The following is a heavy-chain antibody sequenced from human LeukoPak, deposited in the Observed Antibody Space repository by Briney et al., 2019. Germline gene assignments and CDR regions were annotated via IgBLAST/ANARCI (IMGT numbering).Heavy chain of an antibody. Sequence: GGSLRLSCAASGFTFSSYAMHWVRQAPGKGLEYVSAISSNGGSTYYANSVKGRFTISRDNSKNTLYLQMGSLRAEDMAVYYCARDGYPGTGHDAFDIWGQGTMVTVSS. CDR3: ARDGYPGTGHDAFDI. D-gene: IGHD1-1*01. CDR2: ISSNGGST. CDR1: GFTFSSYA. J-gene: IGHJ3*02. V-gene: IGHV3-64*01.